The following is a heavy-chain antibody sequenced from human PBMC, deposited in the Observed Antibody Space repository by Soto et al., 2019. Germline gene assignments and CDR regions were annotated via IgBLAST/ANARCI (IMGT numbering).Heavy chain of an antibody. D-gene: IGHD1-1*01. Sequence: QVQLQESGPGLVRPSQTLSLTCSVSGGSVSSSGHYWSWIRQHPGKGLEWIGYIYYSGSTYYNPSLESRLTISLDTSKNEFSLKLSYVTAADTAVYYCAREEGGTRGYYYIDVWGKGTTVTVSS. CDR2: IYYSGST. CDR3: AREEGGTRGYYYIDV. J-gene: IGHJ6*03. CDR1: GGSVSSSGHY. V-gene: IGHV4-31*03.